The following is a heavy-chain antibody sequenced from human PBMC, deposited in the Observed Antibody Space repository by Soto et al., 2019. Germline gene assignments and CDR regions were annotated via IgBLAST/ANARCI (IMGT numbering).Heavy chain of an antibody. Sequence: GGSLRLSCAASGFTFSSYWMSWVRQAPGKGLEWVANIKQDGSEKYYVDSVKGRFTISRDNAKNSLYLQMNSLRAENTAVYYCARDAHSGSPYYYYYYMDVWGKGTTVTVSS. CDR2: IKQDGSEK. CDR1: GFTFSSYW. D-gene: IGHD3-10*01. CDR3: ARDAHSGSPYYYYYYMDV. V-gene: IGHV3-7*01. J-gene: IGHJ6*03.